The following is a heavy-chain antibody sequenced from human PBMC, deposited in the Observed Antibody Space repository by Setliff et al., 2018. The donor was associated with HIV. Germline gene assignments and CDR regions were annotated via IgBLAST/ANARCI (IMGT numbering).Heavy chain of an antibody. Sequence: KTSETLSLTCSVSGDSISNNKYYWSWIRQPPGKGLEWTGSIYHDGNTYYNPSLKSRLTISVDTPKNQFSLKLNSVTAADTAVYYCARRVYDYDETRTLREEGFVSWGQGTLVTVSS. CDR1: GDSISNNKYY. D-gene: IGHD3-22*01. CDR2: IYHDGNT. V-gene: IGHV4-39*01. J-gene: IGHJ5*01. CDR3: ARRVYDYDETRTLREEGFVS.